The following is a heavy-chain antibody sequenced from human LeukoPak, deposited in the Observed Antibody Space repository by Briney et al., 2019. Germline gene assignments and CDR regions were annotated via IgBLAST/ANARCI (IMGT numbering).Heavy chain of an antibody. CDR2: ITASGGRT. D-gene: IGHD6-19*01. CDR3: AKRGVGSGEPPYYFDF. CDR1: GGSFSGYY. V-gene: IGHV3-23*01. J-gene: IGHJ4*02. Sequence: ETLSLTCAVYGGSFSGYYWSWVRQAPGKGLEWVSAITASGGRTYYTDSVKGRFTISRDNFKNTLYLQMSSLRAEDTALYYCAKRGVGSGEPPYYFDFWGQGTLVTVSS.